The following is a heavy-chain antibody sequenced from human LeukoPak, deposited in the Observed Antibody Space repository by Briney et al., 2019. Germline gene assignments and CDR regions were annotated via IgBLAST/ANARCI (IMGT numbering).Heavy chain of an antibody. Sequence: SETLSLTCAVYGGSFSGYYWSWIRQPPGKGLEWIGEINHSGSTNYNPSLKSRVTISVDTSKNQFSLKLSSVTAADTAVYYCARSPTSIAAAGDNWFDPWGQGTLVTVSS. J-gene: IGHJ5*02. CDR3: ARSPTSIAAAGDNWFDP. V-gene: IGHV4-34*01. D-gene: IGHD6-13*01. CDR1: GGSFSGYY. CDR2: INHSGST.